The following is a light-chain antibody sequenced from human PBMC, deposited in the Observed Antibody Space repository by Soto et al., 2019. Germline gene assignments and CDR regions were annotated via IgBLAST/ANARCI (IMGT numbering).Light chain of an antibody. J-gene: IGKJ5*01. CDR2: GAS. Sequence: EIVLTQSPATLSLSPGERATLSCRASQSVSSNSALYQQKPGHAPRLLIYGASTRATGIPARFSGSGYGTEFTLTISSLQSEDFAVYYCQQRSDSITFGQGTRLEIK. CDR1: QSVSSN. CDR3: QQRSDSIT. V-gene: IGKV3-15*01.